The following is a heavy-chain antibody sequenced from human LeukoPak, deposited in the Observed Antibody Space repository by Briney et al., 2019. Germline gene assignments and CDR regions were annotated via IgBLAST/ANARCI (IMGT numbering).Heavy chain of an antibody. V-gene: IGHV4-39*01. J-gene: IGHJ4*02. CDR2: IYYSGST. D-gene: IGHD6-6*01. CDR1: GGSISSSSYY. Sequence: NASQTLSLTCTVSGGSISSSSYYWGWIRQPPGKGLEWIGSIYYSGSTYYNPSLKSRVTISVDTSKNQFSLKLSSVTAADTAVYYCARYGIAARPTDYWGQGTLVTVSS. CDR3: ARYGIAARPTDY.